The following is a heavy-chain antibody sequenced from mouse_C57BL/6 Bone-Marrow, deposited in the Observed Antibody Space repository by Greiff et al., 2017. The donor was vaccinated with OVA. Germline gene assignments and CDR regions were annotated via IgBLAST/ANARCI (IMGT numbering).Heavy chain of an antibody. J-gene: IGHJ4*01. Sequence: QVQLQQPGAELVKPGASVKVSCKASGYTFTSYWMHWVKQRPGQGLEWIGRIHPSDSDTNYNQTFKGKATLTVDKSSSTAYMQLSSLTSEDSAVDYGAMGDYSNCGVGFAMDYWGQGTSVTVSA. V-gene: IGHV1-74*01. CDR1: GYTFTSYW. CDR3: AMGDYSNCGVGFAMDY. CDR2: IHPSDSDT. D-gene: IGHD2-5*01.